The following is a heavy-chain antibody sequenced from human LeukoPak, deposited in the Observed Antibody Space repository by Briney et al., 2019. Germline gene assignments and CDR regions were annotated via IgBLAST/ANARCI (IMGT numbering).Heavy chain of an antibody. Sequence: GGSLRLSCAASGFTFSSYVMHWVRQAPGKGLEWVSYISSSGSTIYYADSVKGRFTISRDNAKNSLYLQMNSLRAEDTAVYYCASDSGSYLYYFDYWGQGTLVTVSS. D-gene: IGHD1-26*01. CDR2: ISSSGSTI. J-gene: IGHJ4*02. CDR3: ASDSGSYLYYFDY. CDR1: GFTFSSYV. V-gene: IGHV3-48*04.